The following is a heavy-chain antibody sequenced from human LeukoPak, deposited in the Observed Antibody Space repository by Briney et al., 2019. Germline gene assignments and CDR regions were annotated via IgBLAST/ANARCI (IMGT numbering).Heavy chain of an antibody. V-gene: IGHV4-39*01. CDR3: ARRQSGPFDY. D-gene: IGHD1-1*01. J-gene: IGHJ4*02. Sequence: SETLSLTCAVSGGSISSSSYQWGWIRQPPGKGLEWIGTISYSGSTYCNTSLTSRVTISLDTSKNQFSLKLTSVTAADTAVYYCARRQSGPFDYWGQGTLVTVSS. CDR1: GGSISSSSYQ. CDR2: ISYSGST.